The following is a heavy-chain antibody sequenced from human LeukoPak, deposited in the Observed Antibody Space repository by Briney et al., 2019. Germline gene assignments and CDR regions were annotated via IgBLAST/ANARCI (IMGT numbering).Heavy chain of an antibody. V-gene: IGHV3-21*01. Sequence: GGSLRLSCAASGFTFSSYSMNWVRQAPGKGLEWVSSISSSSSYIYYADSVKGRFTISRDNAKNSLYLQMNSLRAEDTAVYYCARDYYASGSYAYNYFDPWGQGTLVTVSS. J-gene: IGHJ5*02. CDR3: ARDYYASGSYAYNYFDP. CDR2: ISSSSSYI. D-gene: IGHD3-10*01. CDR1: GFTFSSYS.